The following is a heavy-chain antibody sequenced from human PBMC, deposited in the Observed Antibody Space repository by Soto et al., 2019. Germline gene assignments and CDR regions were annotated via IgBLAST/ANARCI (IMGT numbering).Heavy chain of an antibody. V-gene: IGHV4-34*01. Sequence: SETLSLTCAVYGGSFSGYYWSWIRQPPGKGLEWIGEINHSGSTSYNPSLKSRVIISVDTSKNQFSLKLSSVTAADTAVYYCARGDIGGYEDYWGQGTLVTVSS. J-gene: IGHJ4*02. CDR3: ARGDIGGYEDY. CDR2: INHSGST. D-gene: IGHD5-12*01. CDR1: GGSFSGYY.